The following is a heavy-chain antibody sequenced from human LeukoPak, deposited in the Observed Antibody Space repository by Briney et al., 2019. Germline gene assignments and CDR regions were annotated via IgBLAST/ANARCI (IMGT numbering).Heavy chain of an antibody. J-gene: IGHJ4*02. Sequence: ASVKVSCKASGYTFTSYDINWVRRATGQGLEWMGWMNPNSGNTGYAQKFQGRVTMTRNTSISTAYMELSSLRSEDTAVYYCARATYYDFWSGYYITGRGDFDYWGQGTLVTVSS. D-gene: IGHD3-3*01. V-gene: IGHV1-8*01. CDR3: ARATYYDFWSGYYITGRGDFDY. CDR1: GYTFTSYD. CDR2: MNPNSGNT.